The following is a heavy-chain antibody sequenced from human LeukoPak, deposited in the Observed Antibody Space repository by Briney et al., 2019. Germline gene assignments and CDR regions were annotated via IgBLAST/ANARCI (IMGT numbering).Heavy chain of an antibody. J-gene: IGHJ4*02. CDR1: GFTFSSYG. Sequence: GGSLRLSCAASGFTFSSYGMHWVRQAPGKGLEWVAVIWYDGSNKYYADSVKGRFTISRDNSKNTLYLQMNSLRDEDTAVYYCARDGGRDSTYWYYYWGQGTLVTVSS. CDR3: ARDGGRDSTYWYYY. D-gene: IGHD6-13*01. CDR2: IWYDGSNK. V-gene: IGHV3-33*01.